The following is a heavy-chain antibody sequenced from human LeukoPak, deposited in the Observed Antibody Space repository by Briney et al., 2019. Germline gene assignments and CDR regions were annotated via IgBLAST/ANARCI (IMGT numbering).Heavy chain of an antibody. D-gene: IGHD6-13*01. CDR1: GFTFSSYS. CDR2: ISSSSSYI. Sequence: GGSLRLSCAASGFTFSSYSMNWVRQAPGKGLEWVSSISSSSSYIYYADSVKGRFTISRDNAKNSLYLQMNSLRAEDTAVYYCARDRSIAAAGRYWFDPWDQGTLVTVSS. V-gene: IGHV3-21*01. CDR3: ARDRSIAAAGRYWFDP. J-gene: IGHJ5*02.